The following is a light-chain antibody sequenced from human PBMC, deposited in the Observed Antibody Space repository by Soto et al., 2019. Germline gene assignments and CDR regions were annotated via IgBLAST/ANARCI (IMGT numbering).Light chain of an antibody. CDR2: KAS. CDR3: HQYYSFGA. Sequence: DIKIAESPTTLYACGRGSIKKNFRASQSISTWLAWHQQKPGKAPKLLISKASSLESGVPSRFIGSGSGTEFTRTLSSQQPEDVATYYGHQYYSFGAFGGGTKVDIK. J-gene: IGKJ4*02. V-gene: IGKV1-5*03. CDR1: QSISTW.